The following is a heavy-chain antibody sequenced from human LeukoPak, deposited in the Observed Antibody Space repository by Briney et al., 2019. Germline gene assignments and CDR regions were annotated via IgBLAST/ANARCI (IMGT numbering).Heavy chain of an antibody. CDR3: TTPYYYDSSGYIY. Sequence: GGSLRLSCAASGFTFSNAWMSWVRQAPGKGLEWVGRIKSKTDGGTTDYAAPVKGRFTISRDDSTSTLYLQMNSLKTEDTAVYYCTTPYYYDSSGYIYWGQGTLVTVSS. D-gene: IGHD3-22*01. V-gene: IGHV3-15*01. CDR1: GFTFSNAW. CDR2: IKSKTDGGTT. J-gene: IGHJ4*02.